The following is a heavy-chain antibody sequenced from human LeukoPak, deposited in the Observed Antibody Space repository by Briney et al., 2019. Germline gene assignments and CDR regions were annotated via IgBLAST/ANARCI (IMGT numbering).Heavy chain of an antibody. CDR1: GGTFSSYT. V-gene: IGHV1-69*02. J-gene: IGHJ4*02. D-gene: IGHD2-8*01. Sequence: ASVKASCKAPGGTFSSYTISWVRQAPGQGGGWMGRIIPILGIANYAQTFQGRVTITADKSTSTAYMELSSLRSEDTAVYYCASEMVYAADYWGQGTLVTVSS. CDR2: IIPILGIA. CDR3: ASEMVYAADY.